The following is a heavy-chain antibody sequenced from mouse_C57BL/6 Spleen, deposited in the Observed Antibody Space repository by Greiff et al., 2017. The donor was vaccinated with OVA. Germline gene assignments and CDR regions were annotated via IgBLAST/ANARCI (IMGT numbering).Heavy chain of an antibody. CDR2: IYPGNSDT. CDR1: GYTFTSYW. CDR3: TRCPYYYGSSYDY. D-gene: IGHD1-1*01. V-gene: IGHV1-5*01. Sequence: EVQLQQSGTVLARPGASVKMSCKTSGYTFTSYWMHWVKQRPGQGLEWIGAIYPGNSDTSYNQKFKGKAKLTAVTSASTAYMELSSLTNEDSAVYYCTRCPYYYGSSYDYWGQGTTLTVSS. J-gene: IGHJ2*01.